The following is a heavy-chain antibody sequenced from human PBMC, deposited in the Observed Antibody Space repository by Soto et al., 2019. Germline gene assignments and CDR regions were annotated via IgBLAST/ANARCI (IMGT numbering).Heavy chain of an antibody. CDR2: INPKSGGT. Sequence: ASVKVSCKASGYSFTDYHIHWVRQAPLQGLEWLVRINPKSGGTRTAQKFQGWVTMTTDKSISTASMELTRLTSDDTDIYYCARGDSTDCSNGVCSLFDTNDMDVWGQ. CDR1: GYSFTDYH. J-gene: IGHJ6*02. CDR3: ARGDSTDCSNGVCSLFDTNDMDV. D-gene: IGHD2-8*01. V-gene: IGHV1-2*04.